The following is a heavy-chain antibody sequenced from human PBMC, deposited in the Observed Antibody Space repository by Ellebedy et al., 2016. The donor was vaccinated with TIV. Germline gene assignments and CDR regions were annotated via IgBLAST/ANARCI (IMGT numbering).Heavy chain of an antibody. V-gene: IGHV3-23*01. CDR3: ARDPVGVGPAFDV. J-gene: IGHJ3*01. D-gene: IGHD4-23*01. Sequence: GESLKISCVASGFTFSGYAMSWVRQAPGKGLEWVSSITESGGNTYYANSVKGRFTISRDNSKDTLYLQMNSLRAEDKAIYYCARDPVGVGPAFDVWGQGTMVTVSS. CDR2: ITESGGNT. CDR1: GFTFSGYA.